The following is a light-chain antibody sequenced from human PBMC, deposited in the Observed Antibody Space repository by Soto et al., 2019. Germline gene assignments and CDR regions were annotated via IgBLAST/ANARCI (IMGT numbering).Light chain of an antibody. CDR1: QSVSSSY. J-gene: IGKJ1*01. Sequence: EIVLTQSPGTLSLSPGARAPLSCRASQSVSSSYLAWYQQKPGQAPRLLIYGASSRATGIPDRFSGSGSGTDFALTINRLEPEDFAVYYCHQYGSSPWTFGQGTKVDIK. CDR2: GAS. CDR3: HQYGSSPWT. V-gene: IGKV3-20*01.